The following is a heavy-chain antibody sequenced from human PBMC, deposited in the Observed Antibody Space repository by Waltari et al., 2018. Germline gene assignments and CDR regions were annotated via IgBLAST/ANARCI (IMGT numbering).Heavy chain of an antibody. V-gene: IGHV2-26*01. Sequence: QVTLKESGPVLVKPTETLTLTCTVSGFSLSNARMGVSWIRQPPGKALEWLAHIFSNDEKSYSTSLKSRLTISKDTSKSQVVLTMTNMDPVDTATYYCARNLPSYDFWSGYYVPYFDYWGQGTLVTVSS. CDR3: ARNLPSYDFWSGYYVPYFDY. D-gene: IGHD3-3*01. CDR1: GFSLSNARMG. J-gene: IGHJ4*02. CDR2: IFSNDEK.